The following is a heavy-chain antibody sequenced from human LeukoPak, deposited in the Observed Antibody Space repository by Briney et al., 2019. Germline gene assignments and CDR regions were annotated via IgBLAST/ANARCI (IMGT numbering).Heavy chain of an antibody. CDR3: AKVEGAGPGAFDI. Sequence: PGGSLRLSCAASGFTFSSYAMSWVRQAPGKGLEWVAFIRYDGSNKYYADSVKGRFTISRDNSKNTLYLQMNSLRAEDTAVYYCAKVEGAGPGAFDIWGQGTMVTVSS. CDR2: IRYDGSNK. J-gene: IGHJ3*02. V-gene: IGHV3-30*02. D-gene: IGHD1-14*01. CDR1: GFTFSSYA.